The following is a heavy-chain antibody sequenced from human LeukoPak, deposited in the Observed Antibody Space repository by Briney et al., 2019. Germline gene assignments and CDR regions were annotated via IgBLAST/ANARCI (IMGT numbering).Heavy chain of an antibody. V-gene: IGHV3-33*01. J-gene: IGHJ4*02. Sequence: PGRSLRLSCAASGFSFSGYAIHWVRQAPGKGLEWVALIWCDGSQTKYAGSVKGRFTVSRDNSKNTAFLQMSGLTVEDTAVYYCAGAAGLGNYLIDYWGQGTLVTVSS. D-gene: IGHD3-16*01. CDR1: GFSFSGYA. CDR3: AGAAGLGNYLIDY. CDR2: IWCDGSQT.